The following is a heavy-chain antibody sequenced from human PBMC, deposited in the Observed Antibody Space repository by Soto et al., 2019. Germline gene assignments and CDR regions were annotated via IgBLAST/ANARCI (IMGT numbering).Heavy chain of an antibody. V-gene: IGHV1-46*01. CDR3: VRVRISVRSSIGILTGPAPLDF. Sequence: VRLVQSGPEVKKPGASVIVSCKASGYTFTNYFIHWVRQAPGQGLEWVAIINPSDGGTNYAQNFQGRVTLTRDTSTSTAHMELSSLRSEDTAVYYCVRVRISVRSSIGILTGPAPLDFWGQGTLVTVSS. CDR1: GYTFTNYF. D-gene: IGHD3-9*01. CDR2: INPSDGGT. J-gene: IGHJ4*02.